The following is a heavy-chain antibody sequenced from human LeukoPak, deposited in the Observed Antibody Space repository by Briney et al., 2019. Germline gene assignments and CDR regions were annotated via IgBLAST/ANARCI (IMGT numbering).Heavy chain of an antibody. J-gene: IGHJ3*02. CDR1: GFTFSSYA. D-gene: IGHD2-2*01. CDR2: ISSSGGST. Sequence: GGSLRLSCSASGFTFSSYAMHWVRQAPGKGLEYVSAISSSGGSTYYADSVKGRFTISRDNSKNTLYLQMSSLRAEDTAVYYCVKGGYCSSTSCQGAFDIWGQGTMVTVSS. V-gene: IGHV3-64D*06. CDR3: VKGGYCSSTSCQGAFDI.